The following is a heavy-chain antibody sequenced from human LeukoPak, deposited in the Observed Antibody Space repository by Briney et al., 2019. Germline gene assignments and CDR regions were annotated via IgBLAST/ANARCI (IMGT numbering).Heavy chain of an antibody. D-gene: IGHD3-22*01. V-gene: IGHV3-74*01. Sequence: PGGSLRLSCAASGFTFSDYYMSWVRQTPGKALVWVSRINGDGSITNYVDSVKGRFTISRDNGRNTLYLQMSSLRAEDTAVYYCARGGSYDRYAGDFWGQGTLVTVSS. CDR1: GFTFSDYY. J-gene: IGHJ4*02. CDR3: ARGGSYDRYAGDF. CDR2: INGDGSIT.